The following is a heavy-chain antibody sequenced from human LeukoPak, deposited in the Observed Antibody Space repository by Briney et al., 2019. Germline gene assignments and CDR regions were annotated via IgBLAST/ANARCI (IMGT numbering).Heavy chain of an antibody. Sequence: SETLSLTCAVYGGTFSGYYWSWIRQPPGKGLEWIGEINHSGSTNYNPSLKSRVTISVDTSKNQFSLKLSSVTAADTAVYYCASRGKQWLVRSFDYWGQGTLVTVSS. J-gene: IGHJ4*02. V-gene: IGHV4-34*01. CDR1: GGTFSGYY. CDR3: ASRGKQWLVRSFDY. D-gene: IGHD6-19*01. CDR2: INHSGST.